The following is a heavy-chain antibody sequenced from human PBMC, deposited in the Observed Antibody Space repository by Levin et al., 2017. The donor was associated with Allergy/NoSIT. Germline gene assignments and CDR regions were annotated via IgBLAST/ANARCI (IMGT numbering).Heavy chain of an antibody. V-gene: IGHV3-64*02. CDR1: GFTFSTYV. CDR2: ISANGGSK. D-gene: IGHD5-18*01. CDR3: VRRGYNYGYDY. J-gene: IGHJ4*02. Sequence: GSLRLSCAASGFTFSTYVMHWVRQAPGKGLEYVSAISANGGSKYYADSVKGRFTISRDNSKNTLFLQMGSLGVDDMAIYYCVRRGYNYGYDYWGQGTLVTVSS.